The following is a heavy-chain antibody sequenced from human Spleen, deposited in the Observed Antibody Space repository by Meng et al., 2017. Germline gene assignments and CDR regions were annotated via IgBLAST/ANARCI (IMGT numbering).Heavy chain of an antibody. CDR2: INHRGST. CDR3: ARGQLASSTFSATNWFDP. Sequence: VQPQQWGGCLLKPSETLSLTCAVYGGSFSGYYWSWIRQPPGKGLEWIGEINHRGSTSYNPSLKSRVIISGDTSKNQFSLKLSSVTGADTAVYYCARGQLASSTFSATNWFDPWGQGTLVTVSS. D-gene: IGHD6-13*01. J-gene: IGHJ5*02. CDR1: GGSFSGYY. V-gene: IGHV4-34*01.